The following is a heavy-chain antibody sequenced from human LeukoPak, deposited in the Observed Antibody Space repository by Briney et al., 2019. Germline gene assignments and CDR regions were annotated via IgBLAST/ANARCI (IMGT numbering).Heavy chain of an antibody. D-gene: IGHD3-10*01. CDR2: VYYSGNT. J-gene: IGHJ4*02. CDR1: GGSISSSNYY. CDR3: ARHEVGGSGSDYFDY. V-gene: IGHV4-39*01. Sequence: PSETLSLTCTVSGGSISSSNYYWGWIRQPPGKGLECIGSVYYSGNTYYNPSLKSRVTISVDTSKNQFSLKLSSVTAADTAVYYCARHEVGGSGSDYFDYWGQGTLVTVSS.